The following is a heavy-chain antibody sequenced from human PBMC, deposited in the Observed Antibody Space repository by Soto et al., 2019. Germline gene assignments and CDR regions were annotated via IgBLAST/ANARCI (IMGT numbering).Heavy chain of an antibody. CDR3: ARTTAVPNTLRSRYFFDF. CDR1: GGSISSYY. Sequence: PSETLSLTCTVSGGSISSYYWSWIRQPPGKGLEWIGYIYYSGSTNYNPSLKSRVTISVDTSKNQFSLKLSSVTAADTAVYYCARTTAVPNTLRSRYFFDFWGQGTLVTVSS. J-gene: IGHJ4*02. CDR2: IYYSGST. D-gene: IGHD3-9*01. V-gene: IGHV4-59*01.